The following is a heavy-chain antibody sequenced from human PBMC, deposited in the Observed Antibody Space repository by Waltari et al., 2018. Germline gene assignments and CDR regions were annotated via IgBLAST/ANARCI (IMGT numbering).Heavy chain of an antibody. J-gene: IGHJ5*02. Sequence: QVQLQESGPGLVKPSETLSLTCPVSGGSISSYYWSWIRQPAGKGLEWIGRIYTSGSTNYNPSLKSRVTMSVDTSKNQFSLKLSSVTAADTAVYYCASLTYCTNGVCSNPWGQGTLVTVSS. CDR3: ASLTYCTNGVCSNP. D-gene: IGHD2-8*01. CDR2: IYTSGST. CDR1: GGSISSYY. V-gene: IGHV4-4*07.